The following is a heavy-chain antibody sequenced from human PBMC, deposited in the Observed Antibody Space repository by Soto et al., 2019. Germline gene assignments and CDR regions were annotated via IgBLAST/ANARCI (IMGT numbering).Heavy chain of an antibody. J-gene: IGHJ4*02. CDR3: ARVGSSGWSPDY. Sequence: SETLSLTCSVSGGSISGHYWTWIRQSPGKGLEWIGYIFYSGSTNYNPSLKSRDTISVDTSKNQFSLKMSSVTAADTAVYYCARVGSSGWSPDYWGRGTLVTVSS. CDR2: IFYSGST. V-gene: IGHV4-59*11. CDR1: GGSISGHY. D-gene: IGHD6-19*01.